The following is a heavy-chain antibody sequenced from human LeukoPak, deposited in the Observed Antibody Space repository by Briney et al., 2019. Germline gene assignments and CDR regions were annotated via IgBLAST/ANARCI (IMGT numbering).Heavy chain of an antibody. CDR1: GYTFTSYD. J-gene: IGHJ5*02. D-gene: IGHD2-2*01. Sequence: ASVKVPCKASGYTFTSYDINWVRQATGQGLEWMGWMNPNSGNTGYAQKFQGRVTMTRNTSISTAYMELSSLRSEDTAVYYCARKFLPEVVPAENWFDPWGQGTLVTVSS. CDR2: MNPNSGNT. V-gene: IGHV1-8*01. CDR3: ARKFLPEVVPAENWFDP.